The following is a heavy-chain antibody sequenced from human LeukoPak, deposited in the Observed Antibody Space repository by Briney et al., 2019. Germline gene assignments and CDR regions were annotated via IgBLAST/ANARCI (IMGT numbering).Heavy chain of an antibody. J-gene: IGHJ4*02. V-gene: IGHV4-4*07. CDR3: ARDYGSGCLDY. D-gene: IGHD6-19*01. Sequence: SETLSLTCTASGGSISSYYWSWIRQPAGKGLEWIGRIYTSGGTNYTPSLKSRVTMSVDTSKNQFSLKLSSVTAADTAVYYCARDYGSGCLDYWGQGTLVTVSS. CDR2: IYTSGGT. CDR1: GGSISSYY.